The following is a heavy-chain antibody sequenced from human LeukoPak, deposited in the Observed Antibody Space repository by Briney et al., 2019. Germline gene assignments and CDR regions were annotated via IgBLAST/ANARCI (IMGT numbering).Heavy chain of an antibody. CDR3: TWGSSGWYRGGLGY. J-gene: IGHJ4*02. CDR2: IKSKTDGGTT. Sequence: GGSLRLSCAASGFTFSSYSMNWVRQAPGKGLEWVGRIKSKTDGGTTDYAAPVKGRFTISRDDSKNTLCLQMNSLKTEDTAVYYCTWGSSGWYRGGLGYWGQGTLVTVSS. CDR1: GFTFSSYS. D-gene: IGHD6-19*01. V-gene: IGHV3-15*01.